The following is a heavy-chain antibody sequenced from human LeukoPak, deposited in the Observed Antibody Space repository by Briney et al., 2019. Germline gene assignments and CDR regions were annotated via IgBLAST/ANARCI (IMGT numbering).Heavy chain of an antibody. CDR2: IFTTGST. J-gene: IGHJ6*03. CDR3: ARVVSSSWEYYYYMDV. CDR1: GGSISTYY. D-gene: IGHD6-13*01. V-gene: IGHV4-4*07. Sequence: PSETLSLTCTVSGGSISTYYWSWIRQPAGKGLEWIGRIFTTGSTNYNPSLKSRVTISIDTSKNQFSLKLSSVTAADTAVYYCARVVSSSWEYYYYMDVWGKGTTVTISS.